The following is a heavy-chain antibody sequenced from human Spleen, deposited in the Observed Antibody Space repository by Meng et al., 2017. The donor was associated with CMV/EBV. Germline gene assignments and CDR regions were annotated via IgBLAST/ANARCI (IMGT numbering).Heavy chain of an antibody. Sequence: QVQLRESGPGRVKPSETLSLTCTVSGGSISSYYWSWIRQPAGKGLEWIGRIYTSGSTNYNPSLKSRVTISMGKSNNQLSLKLNSVTAADTAVYHCATQESRDGHNPYWGQGTLVTVSS. V-gene: IGHV4-4*07. D-gene: IGHD5-24*01. J-gene: IGHJ4*02. CDR2: IYTSGST. CDR1: GGSISSYY. CDR3: ATQESRDGHNPY.